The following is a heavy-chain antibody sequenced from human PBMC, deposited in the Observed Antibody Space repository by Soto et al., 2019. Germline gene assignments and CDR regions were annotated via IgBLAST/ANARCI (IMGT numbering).Heavy chain of an antibody. J-gene: IGHJ4*02. V-gene: IGHV4-39*01. CDR2: IYHSGST. CDR3: ARLSDFWSGYGAPGY. CDR1: GDSISGSTYY. Sequence: SETLALTCTVSGDSISGSTYYWAWIRQPPGKGLEWIANIYHSGSTYYNPSLKSRVTISVDTSKNQFSLRLNSVTAADTAVYYCARLSDFWSGYGAPGYWGQGTLVTVSS. D-gene: IGHD3-3*01.